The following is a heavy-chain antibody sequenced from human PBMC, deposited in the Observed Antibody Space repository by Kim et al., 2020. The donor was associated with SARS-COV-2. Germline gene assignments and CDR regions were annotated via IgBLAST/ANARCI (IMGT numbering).Heavy chain of an antibody. Sequence: NPGYAQKFQGRVTMTRNTSISTAYMELSSLRTEDTAVYYCAREAGLQNSNWGQGTLVTVSS. CDR2: NP. V-gene: IGHV1-8*01. J-gene: IGHJ4*02. CDR3: AREAGLQNSN. D-gene: IGHD5-12*01.